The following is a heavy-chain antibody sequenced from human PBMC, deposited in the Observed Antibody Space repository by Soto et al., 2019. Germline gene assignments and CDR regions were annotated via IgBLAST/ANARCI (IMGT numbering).Heavy chain of an antibody. CDR3: AKAQSSSWPSWFDP. CDR2: ISVSGGGT. V-gene: IGHV3-23*01. Sequence: GGSLRLSCATSVFTFSSYAMTWVRQAPGKGLEWVSAISVSGGGTYYANAVKGRFTISRDNSKNTLSLQMSGLRAEDTAIYYCAKAQSSSWPSWFDPWGQGTLVTVSS. J-gene: IGHJ5*02. D-gene: IGHD6-13*01. CDR1: VFTFSSYA.